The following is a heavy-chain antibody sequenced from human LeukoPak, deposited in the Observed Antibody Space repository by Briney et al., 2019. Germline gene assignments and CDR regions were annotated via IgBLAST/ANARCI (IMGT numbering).Heavy chain of an antibody. CDR2: INSDGSTT. J-gene: IGHJ3*02. CDR3: ARTVAGKGNAFDI. D-gene: IGHD6-19*01. V-gene: IGHV3-74*01. CDR1: GFTFGSYW. Sequence: PGGSLRLSCVGSGFTFGSYWMHWVRQAPGKGLVWVSRINSDGSTTSDADSVKGRLTISRDNAKNTLYLQMNSLRADDTAVYYCARTVAGKGNAFDIWGQGTLVTVSP.